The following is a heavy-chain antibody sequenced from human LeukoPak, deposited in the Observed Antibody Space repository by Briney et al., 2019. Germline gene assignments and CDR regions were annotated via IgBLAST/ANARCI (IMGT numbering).Heavy chain of an antibody. CDR3: ARGRGDILTGYYDIWSGYMDV. J-gene: IGHJ6*03. CDR2: ISAYNGNT. CDR1: GYTFTSYG. D-gene: IGHD3-9*01. V-gene: IGHV1-18*01. Sequence: GASVKVSCKASGYTFTSYGISWVRQAPGQGLEWMGWISAYNGNTNYAQKLQGRVTMTTDTSTSTAYMELRSLRSDDTAVYYCARGRGDILTGYYDIWSGYMDVWGKGTTVTVSS.